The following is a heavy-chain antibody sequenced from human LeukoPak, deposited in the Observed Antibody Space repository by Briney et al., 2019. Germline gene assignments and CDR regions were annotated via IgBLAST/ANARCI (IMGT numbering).Heavy chain of an antibody. CDR3: ASRNFGVVTD. V-gene: IGHV4-4*07. Sequence: SETLSLTCTVSGGSINAYYWSWIRQPAGKGLEWIGRIYSSGTTHYNPSLKSRVTMSVDTSKNQFSLKLSSVTAADTAVYYCASRNFGVVTDWGQGTLVTVSS. D-gene: IGHD3-3*01. CDR2: IYSSGTT. J-gene: IGHJ4*02. CDR1: GGSINAYY.